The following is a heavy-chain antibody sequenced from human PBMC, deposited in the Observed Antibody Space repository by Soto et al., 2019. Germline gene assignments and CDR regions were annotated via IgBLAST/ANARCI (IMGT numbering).Heavy chain of an antibody. J-gene: IGHJ4*02. CDR2: IYWDDDK. V-gene: IGHV2-5*02. CDR1: GFSLSSTRMA. Sequence: QITLKESGTTLVKPTQTLTLTCTFSGFSLSSTRMAVGWIRQPTGKALEWLALIYWDDDKRYTPFLKSRLTITKDTSKNQVVLTMSNMDPVDTARYYGAHIVVAGLGYYFDYWGQGTLVTVSS. D-gene: IGHD6-19*01. CDR3: AHIVVAGLGYYFDY.